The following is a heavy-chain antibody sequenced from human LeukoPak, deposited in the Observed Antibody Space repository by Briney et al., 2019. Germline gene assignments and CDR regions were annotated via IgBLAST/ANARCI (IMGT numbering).Heavy chain of an antibody. Sequence: GSLRLPCAASGFTFSSYAMHWVRQAPGKGLEWVAVISYDGSNKYYADSVKGRFTISRDNSKNTLYLQMNSLRAEDTAVYYCARDPGSRFNYGSGSYWFDPWGQGTLVTVSS. CDR1: GFTFSSYA. CDR2: ISYDGSNK. V-gene: IGHV3-30*04. CDR3: ARDPGSRFNYGSGSYWFDP. J-gene: IGHJ5*02. D-gene: IGHD3-10*01.